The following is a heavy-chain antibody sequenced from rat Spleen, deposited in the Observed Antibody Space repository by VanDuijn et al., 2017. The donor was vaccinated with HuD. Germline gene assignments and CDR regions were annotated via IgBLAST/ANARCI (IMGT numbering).Heavy chain of an antibody. J-gene: IGHJ2*01. CDR2: ISNGVGKT. Sequence: EVQLVESGGGLVQPGRSVRLSCEASGFTFNNYYMAWVRQAPTRGLEWVASISNGVGKTFYRDSVKGRFTISRDIANNTLYLQMDSLTSEDTATYYCTRHTYYGYYYFDYWGQGVMVTVSS. V-gene: IGHV5-25*01. CDR3: TRHTYYGYYYFDY. D-gene: IGHD1-9*01. CDR1: GFTFNNYY.